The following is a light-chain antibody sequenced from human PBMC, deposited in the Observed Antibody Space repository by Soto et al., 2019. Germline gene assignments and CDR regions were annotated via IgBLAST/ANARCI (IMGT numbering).Light chain of an antibody. CDR3: SSVTTSSTWV. Sequence: QSVLTQPASVSGSPGQSITISCTGTINDVGADKYVSWYQQHPGKVPQLMIYDVSIRPSGVSNRFSGSKPGNTASLTISGLQAEDEADYYCSSVTTSSTWVFGGGTQLTVL. CDR1: INDVGADKY. V-gene: IGLV2-14*03. CDR2: DVS. J-gene: IGLJ3*02.